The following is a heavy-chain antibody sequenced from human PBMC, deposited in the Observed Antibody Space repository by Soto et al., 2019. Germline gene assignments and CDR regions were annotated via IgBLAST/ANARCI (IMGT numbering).Heavy chain of an antibody. V-gene: IGHV4-59*01. D-gene: IGHD3-3*01. CDR2: MYSSGSA. CDR1: GGSITSYN. J-gene: IGHJ4*02. CDR3: GREWSDLGC. Sequence: TLSLTCPVSGGSITSYNCSLSRQPPGKGLEWIAYMYSSGSASYNPSLKSLVTISVDTSMNQPSLQLNPAHAVYTAAYCCGREWSDLGCWGQGILVTAYS.